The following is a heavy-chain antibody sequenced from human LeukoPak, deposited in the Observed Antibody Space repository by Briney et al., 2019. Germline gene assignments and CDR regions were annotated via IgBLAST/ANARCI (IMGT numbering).Heavy chain of an antibody. CDR3: ARVGGSGYDRDRHLDY. CDR1: GGSISSSSYY. V-gene: IGHV4-39*07. J-gene: IGHJ4*02. Sequence: SETLSLTCTVSGGSISSSSYYWGWIRQPPGKGLEWIGSIYYSGSTYYNPSLKSRVTISVDTSKNQFSLKLGSVTAADTAVYYCARVGGSGYDRDRHLDYWGQGTLVTVSS. CDR2: IYYSGST. D-gene: IGHD5-12*01.